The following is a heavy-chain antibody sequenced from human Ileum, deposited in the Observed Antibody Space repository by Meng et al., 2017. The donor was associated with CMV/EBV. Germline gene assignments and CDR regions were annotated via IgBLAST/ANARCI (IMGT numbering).Heavy chain of an antibody. CDR2: INHFGRT. CDR3: ARGLFRYPAYFDL. Sequence: AVLLKPSGTLPLTCAVYGGSFRGHYCTWIRHSPGKGLQWSAEINHFGRTNSNPSLASRVTISQDTTKNQCSLKLNSVTVADSAVYYCARGLFRYPAYFDLWGQGTLVTVSS. D-gene: IGHD3-16*02. CDR1: GGSFRGHY. J-gene: IGHJ4*02. V-gene: IGHV4-34*01.